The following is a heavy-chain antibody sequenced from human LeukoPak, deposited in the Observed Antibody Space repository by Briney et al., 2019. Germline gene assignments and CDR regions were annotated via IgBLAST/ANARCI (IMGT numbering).Heavy chain of an antibody. V-gene: IGHV1-2*02. CDR2: INPNSGDT. D-gene: IGHD3-3*01. CDR1: GYSFTAYY. J-gene: IGHJ4*02. CDR3: ARETLRPKAEFWSGCPQDY. Sequence: ASVKVSCKASGYSFTAYYMHLVRQAPGQGLEWMGWINPNSGDTNYAQNFQGRVTMTRDTSISTAYMELSRLRSDDTAVYYCARETLRPKAEFWSGCPQDYWGQGTLVTVSS.